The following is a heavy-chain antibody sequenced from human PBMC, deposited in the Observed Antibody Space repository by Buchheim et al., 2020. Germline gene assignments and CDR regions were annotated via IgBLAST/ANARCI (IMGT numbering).Heavy chain of an antibody. V-gene: IGHV4-59*01. CDR2: IYYSGST. CDR1: GGSISSYY. J-gene: IGHJ4*02. CDR3: ARLRFLEWLYFDY. Sequence: QVQLQESGPGLVKPSETLSLTCTVSGGSISSYYWSWIRQPPGKGLEWIGYIYYSGSTNYNPSLKSRVTISVDTSKNQFSLKLSSVTAADTAVYYCARLRFLEWLYFDYWGQGTL. D-gene: IGHD3-3*01.